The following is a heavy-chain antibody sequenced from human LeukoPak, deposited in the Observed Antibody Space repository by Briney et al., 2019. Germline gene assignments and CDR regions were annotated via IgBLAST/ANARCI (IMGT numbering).Heavy chain of an antibody. V-gene: IGHV4-39*01. CDR1: GGSVSSTEYY. Sequence: SETLSLTCTVSGGSVSSTEYYWDWIRQPPGKGLEWMGNVYYTGSTYYNPSLESLFTMSVDTSKNQFSLKMTSVTAADTAVYYCASLSKGRYFDYMFDFWGQGTLVTVSS. CDR3: ASLSKGRYFDYMFDF. CDR2: VYYTGST. J-gene: IGHJ4*02. D-gene: IGHD3-9*01.